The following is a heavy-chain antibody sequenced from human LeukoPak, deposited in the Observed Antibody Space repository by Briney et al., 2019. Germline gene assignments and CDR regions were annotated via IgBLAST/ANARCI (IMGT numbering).Heavy chain of an antibody. CDR1: GGSISNYY. CDR3: ASGTVTYGMDV. CDR2: IYTSGST. J-gene: IGHJ6*02. V-gene: IGHV4-4*07. Sequence: PSETLSLTCTVSGGSISNYYWSWIRQPAGKGLEWIGRIYTSGSTNYNPSLKSRVTMSVDTSKNQFSLKLSSVTAADTAVYYCASGTVTYGMDVWGQGTTVTVSS. D-gene: IGHD4-23*01.